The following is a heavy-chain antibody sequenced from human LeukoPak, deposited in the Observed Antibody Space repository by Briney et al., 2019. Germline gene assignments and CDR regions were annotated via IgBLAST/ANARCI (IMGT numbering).Heavy chain of an antibody. CDR2: IYYSGTT. CDR3: ARGSREMATIFDQ. Sequence: SETLSLTCTVSGGTVIGGSYYWGWIRQPPGKGLEWIGSIYYSGTTYYNPSLKSRVTISVDTPKFQFSLQLNSVTAADTAVYYCARGSREMATIFDQWGQGTLVIVSS. V-gene: IGHV4-39*01. D-gene: IGHD5-24*01. CDR1: GGTVIGGSYY. J-gene: IGHJ4*02.